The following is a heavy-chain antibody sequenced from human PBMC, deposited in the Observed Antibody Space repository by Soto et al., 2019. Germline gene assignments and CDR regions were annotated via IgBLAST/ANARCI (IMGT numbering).Heavy chain of an antibody. CDR2: ISAYNGNT. J-gene: IGHJ6*02. CDR3: ARDPTGGDIVVVVAATRGYYYYGMDV. CDR1: GYTFTSYG. Sequence: EASVKVSCKASGYTFTSYGISWVRQAPGQGLEWMGWISAYNGNTNYAQKLQGRVTMTTDTSTSTAYMELRSLRSDDTAVYYCARDPTGGDIVVVVAATRGYYYYGMDVWGQGTTVTVSS. D-gene: IGHD2-15*01. V-gene: IGHV1-18*04.